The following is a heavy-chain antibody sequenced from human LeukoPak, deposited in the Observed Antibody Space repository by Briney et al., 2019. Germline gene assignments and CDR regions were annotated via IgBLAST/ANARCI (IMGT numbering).Heavy chain of an antibody. CDR1: GFTFSSYA. CDR2: ISSSSSYI. CDR3: ARDITIFGVVTSDAFDI. D-gene: IGHD3-3*01. Sequence: PGGSLRLSCAASGFTFSSYAMSWVRQAPGKGLEWVSSISSSSSYIYYADSVKGRFTISRDNAKNSLYLQMNSLRAEDTAVYYCARDITIFGVVTSDAFDIWGQGTMVTVSS. V-gene: IGHV3-21*01. J-gene: IGHJ3*02.